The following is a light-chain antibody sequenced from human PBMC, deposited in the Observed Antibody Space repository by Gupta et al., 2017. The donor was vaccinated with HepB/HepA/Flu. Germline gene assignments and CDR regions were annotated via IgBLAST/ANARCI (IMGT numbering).Light chain of an antibody. V-gene: IGLV1-44*01. J-gene: IGLJ2*01. CDR3: STWDDSRNGAV. CDR2: GHN. Sequence: SVLTQPPSASGTPGPRVTISSSASLSNMGRNTVNWYQQDPGTAPKHLIFGHNQRPSGVPERFSGSKSGTSAALAISGLQAEDEADYYCSTWDDSRNGAVFGGGTKLTVL. CDR1: LSNMGRNT.